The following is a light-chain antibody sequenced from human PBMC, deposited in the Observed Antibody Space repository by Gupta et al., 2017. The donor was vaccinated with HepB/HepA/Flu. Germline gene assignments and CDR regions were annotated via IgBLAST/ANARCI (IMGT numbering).Light chain of an antibody. Sequence: QSVLTQPPSVSAAPGQKVTISCSGSTSNIGNNYVSWYQQFPGAAPKILIYDNIKRPSGIPDRFSGSKSGTSATLDITGLQTGDEADYYCETWDGSLYAVLFGGGTKLTVL. J-gene: IGLJ2*01. CDR3: ETWDGSLYAVL. CDR1: TSNIGNNY. CDR2: DNI. V-gene: IGLV1-51*01.